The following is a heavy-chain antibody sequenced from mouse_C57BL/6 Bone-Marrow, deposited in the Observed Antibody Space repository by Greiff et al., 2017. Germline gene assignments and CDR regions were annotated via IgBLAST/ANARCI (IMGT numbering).Heavy chain of an antibody. V-gene: IGHV5-4*01. J-gene: IGHJ4*01. CDR2: ISDGGSYT. CDR3: ARDQEVTTGFDAMDY. Sequence: EVKLMESGGGLVKPGGSLKLSCAASGFTFSSYAMSWVRQTPEKRLEWVATISDGGSYTYYPDNVKGRFTISRDNAKNNLYLQMSHLKSEDTAMYYCARDQEVTTGFDAMDYWGQGTSVTVSS. CDR1: GFTFSSYA. D-gene: IGHD2-2*01.